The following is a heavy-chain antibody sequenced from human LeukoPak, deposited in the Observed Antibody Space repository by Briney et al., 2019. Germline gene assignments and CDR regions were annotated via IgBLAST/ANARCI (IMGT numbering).Heavy chain of an antibody. D-gene: IGHD3-16*01. CDR2: ISSSGST. V-gene: IGHV4-59*01. Sequence: GSLRLSCEASGFAFSFFAMSWIRQPPGKGLEWIGYISSSGSTNYSFSVKSRVTISVDTSKNHLSLKLSSVTAADTAMYYCARTRRDAYLTPFKYCGQGTLVSVSS. J-gene: IGHJ4*02. CDR3: ARTRRDAYLTPFKY. CDR1: GFAFSFFA.